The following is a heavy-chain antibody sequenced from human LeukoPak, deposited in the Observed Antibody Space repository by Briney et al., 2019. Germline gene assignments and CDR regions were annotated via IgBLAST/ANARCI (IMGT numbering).Heavy chain of an antibody. D-gene: IGHD2-21*02. V-gene: IGHV3-23*01. J-gene: IGHJ4*02. CDR1: GFTFSRHA. CDR3: GRVSTVTANFDY. Sequence: GGSLRLSCGASGFTFSRHAMNWVRQPPGKGLEWVSGIDGSGSLTFYADSVKGRFTISRDNSENRLYLQMNSLRGEDTAVYYCGRVSTVTANFDYWGQGSLVTVSS. CDR2: IDGSGSLT.